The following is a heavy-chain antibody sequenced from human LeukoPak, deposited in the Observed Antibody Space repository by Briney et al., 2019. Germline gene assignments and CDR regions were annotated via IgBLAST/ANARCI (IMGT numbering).Heavy chain of an antibody. V-gene: IGHV1-2*02. J-gene: IGHJ4*02. Sequence: ASVKVSCKASGYTFTGYYIHWVRQAPGQGLEWMGWIKPNSGGTKFAQKFQGRVTMTRDTSISTAYMELSRLRSDDTAVYYCATMMYSETYNDYGGQGTLVTVSS. D-gene: IGHD1-26*01. CDR2: IKPNSGGT. CDR3: ATMMYSETYNDY. CDR1: GYTFTGYY.